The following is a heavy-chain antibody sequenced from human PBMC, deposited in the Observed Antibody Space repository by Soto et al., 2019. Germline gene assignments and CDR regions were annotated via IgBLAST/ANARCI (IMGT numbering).Heavy chain of an antibody. V-gene: IGHV4-59*01. J-gene: IGHJ4*02. D-gene: IGHD3-22*01. CDR1: GGSISSYY. CDR3: ARDRGQGSYDSSGPRNLYYFDY. CDR2: IYYSGST. Sequence: SETLSLTCTVSGGSISSYYWSWIRQPPGKGLEWIGYIYYSGSTNYNPSLKSRVTISVDTSKNQFSLKLSSVTAADTAVYYCARDRGQGSYDSSGPRNLYYFDYWGQGTLVTVSS.